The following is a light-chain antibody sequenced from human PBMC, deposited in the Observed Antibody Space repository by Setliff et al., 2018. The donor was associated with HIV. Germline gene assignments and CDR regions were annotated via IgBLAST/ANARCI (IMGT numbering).Light chain of an antibody. V-gene: IGLV1-47*01. Sequence: QSALTKPPSASGTPGQWGTISCSGSSSNIRSNYVHWYQQLPGTAHKLLIYRNDQRPSGVPDRFSGSKSGTSASLAISGLRSEDEADYYCAAWDDSLSGVVFGGGTQLTVL. CDR1: SSNIRSNY. CDR3: AAWDDSLSGVV. J-gene: IGLJ2*01. CDR2: RND.